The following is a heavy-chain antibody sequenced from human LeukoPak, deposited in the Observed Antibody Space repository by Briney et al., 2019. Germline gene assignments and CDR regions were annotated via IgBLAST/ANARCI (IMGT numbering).Heavy chain of an antibody. CDR2: IRYDGSNK. CDR3: ARAYYEGWRGPFDY. CDR1: GFTFSSYG. J-gene: IGHJ4*02. D-gene: IGHD3-3*01. Sequence: GGSLRLSCAASGFTFSSYGMHWVRQAPGKGLEWVAFIRYDGSNKYYADSVKGRFTISRDNSKNTLYLQMNSLRAEDTAVYYCARAYYEGWRGPFDYWGQGTLVTVSS. V-gene: IGHV3-30*02.